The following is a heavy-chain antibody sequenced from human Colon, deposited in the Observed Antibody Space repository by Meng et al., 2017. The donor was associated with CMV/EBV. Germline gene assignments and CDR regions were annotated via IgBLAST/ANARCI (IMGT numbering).Heavy chain of an antibody. Sequence: ASAKVSCKASGFPFTSYCCTWVRQAPGQGLEWLGWISAYNGNTNYAQIVQGRVTMTTDASTTTAYREWRSLGSGDRAGYYWARGVAGIGMPELWFDSWGEGTLVTVSS. CDR3: ARGVAGIGMPELWFDS. CDR1: GFPFTSYC. D-gene: IGHD2-2*01. J-gene: IGHJ5*01. V-gene: IGHV1-18*04. CDR2: ISAYNGNT.